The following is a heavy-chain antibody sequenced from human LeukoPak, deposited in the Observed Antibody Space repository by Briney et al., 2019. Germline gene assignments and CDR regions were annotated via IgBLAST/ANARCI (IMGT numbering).Heavy chain of an antibody. CDR2: INPISGYT. CDR1: GGTFSSYA. Sequence: ASVKVSCKASGGTFSSYAINWVRQATGQGLEWMGWINPISGYTGYAQKFQGRVTMTGDTSISTAYMELSSLRSEDAAVYYCARGNRLYTSSWSSLAFDIWGQGTMVTVSS. D-gene: IGHD6-13*01. J-gene: IGHJ3*02. V-gene: IGHV1-8*02. CDR3: ARGNRLYTSSWSSLAFDI.